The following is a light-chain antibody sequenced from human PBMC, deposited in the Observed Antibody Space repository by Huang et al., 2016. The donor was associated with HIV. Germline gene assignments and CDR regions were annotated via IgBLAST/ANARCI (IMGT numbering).Light chain of an antibody. Sequence: DIVMTQSPATLSVSPGERATLSCRASESVASNLAGYQQKPGQAPRLLIYGASTRATDIPDRCSGSGSGTDFTLTISSLQSEDFAVYYCQQYNNWPPWTFGQGTKVEFQ. V-gene: IGKV3-15*01. CDR3: QQYNNWPPWT. J-gene: IGKJ1*01. CDR2: GAS. CDR1: ESVASN.